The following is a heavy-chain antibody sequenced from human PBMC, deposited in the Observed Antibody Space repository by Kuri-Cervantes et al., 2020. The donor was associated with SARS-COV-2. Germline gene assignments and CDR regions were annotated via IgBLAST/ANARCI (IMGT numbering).Heavy chain of an antibody. V-gene: IGHV3-30-3*01. CDR3: AREPSGDGDYYYYYGMDV. Sequence: GESLKISCAASGFTFSGYAMHWVRQAPGKGLEWVAVISYDGSNKYYADSVKGRFTISRDNSKNTLYLQMNSLRAEDTAVYYCAREPSGDGDYYYYYGMDVWGQGTTVTVSS. J-gene: IGHJ6*02. CDR1: GFTFSGYA. D-gene: IGHD3-10*01. CDR2: ISYDGSNK.